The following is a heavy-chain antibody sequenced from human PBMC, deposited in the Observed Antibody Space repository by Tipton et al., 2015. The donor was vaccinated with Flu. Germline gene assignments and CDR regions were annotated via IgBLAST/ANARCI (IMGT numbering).Heavy chain of an antibody. CDR2: IYYTGTT. CDR3: ARPHSYSYYAIDV. J-gene: IGHJ6*02. CDR1: GGSIGSSSYY. Sequence: TLSLTCTVFGGSIGSSSYYWAWIRQPPGKGLQWIGSIYYTGTTYYNPSLDSRVTISVDRSMNQFSLKLSSVTAADTAVYYCARPHSYSYYAIDVWGQGTTVTVSS. V-gene: IGHV4-39*01.